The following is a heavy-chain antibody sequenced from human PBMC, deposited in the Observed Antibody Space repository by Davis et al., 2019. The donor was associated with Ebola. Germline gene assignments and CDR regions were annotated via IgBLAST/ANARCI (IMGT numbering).Heavy chain of an antibody. Sequence: TVSCKASGYSFTSYWIGWVRQMPGKGLECMGIIYPGDSDARYSPSFQGQVTFSVDKSTSTAYLQWSSLKASDTAKYYCARHVTAVAVPFDIWGQGTMVIVSS. D-gene: IGHD5-18*01. CDR3: ARHVTAVAVPFDI. CDR2: IYPGDSDA. CDR1: GYSFTSYW. V-gene: IGHV5-51*01. J-gene: IGHJ3*02.